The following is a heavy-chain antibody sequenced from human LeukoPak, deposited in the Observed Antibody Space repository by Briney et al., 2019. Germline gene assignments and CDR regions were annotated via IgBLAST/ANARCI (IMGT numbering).Heavy chain of an antibody. J-gene: IGHJ6*02. D-gene: IGHD2-2*01. CDR1: GYTFTSYD. V-gene: IGHV1-18*01. CDR2: ISVYNGNT. Sequence: ASVKVSCKASGYTFTSYDISLVRQAPGQGLEWMGWISVYNGNTNYAQKLQGRVTMTTDTSTSTAYMELRSLRSDDTAVYYCARERLPVPYYYGMDVWGQGTTVTVSS. CDR3: ARERLPVPYYYGMDV.